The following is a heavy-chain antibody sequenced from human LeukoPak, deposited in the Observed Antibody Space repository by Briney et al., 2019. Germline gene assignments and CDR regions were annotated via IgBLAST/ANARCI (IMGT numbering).Heavy chain of an antibody. J-gene: IGHJ4*02. CDR3: AARGLRGYSYGSAFDY. V-gene: IGHV1-58*01. CDR1: GFTFTSSA. Sequence: SVKVSCKASGFTFTSSAVQWVRQARGQRLEWIGWIVVGSGNTNCAQKFQERVTITRDMSTSTAYMELSSLRSEDTAVYYCAARGLRGYSYGSAFDYWGQGTLVTVSS. CDR2: IVVGSGNT. D-gene: IGHD5-18*01.